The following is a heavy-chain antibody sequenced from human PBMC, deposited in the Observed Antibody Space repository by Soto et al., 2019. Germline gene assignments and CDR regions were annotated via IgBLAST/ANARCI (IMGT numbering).Heavy chain of an antibody. CDR2: IYTSGST. J-gene: IGHJ6*02. CDR1: GGSISSYY. D-gene: IGHD2-15*01. CDR3: ARDAPVVAATGYYYYYYGMGV. Sequence: LSLTCTVSGGSISSYYWSWIRQPAGKGLEWIGRIYTSGSTNYNPSLKSRVTMSVDTSKNQFSLKLSSVTAADTAVYYCARDAPVVAATGYYYYYYGMGVWGQGTTVTVSS. V-gene: IGHV4-4*07.